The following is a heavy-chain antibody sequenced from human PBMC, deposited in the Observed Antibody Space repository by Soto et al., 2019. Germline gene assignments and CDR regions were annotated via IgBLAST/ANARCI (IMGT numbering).Heavy chain of an antibody. CDR3: ANYHRHPGGFEY. V-gene: IGHV3-23*01. J-gene: IGHJ4*02. CDR1: GFAFSDSA. Sequence: GGSLRLSCVASGFAFSDSAMRWVRQAPGKGPEWVSTISENIAYTYYADSVKGRFSISRDNSKNTVYLQMNNLRAEDTAIYYFANYHRHPGGFEYWGQGTLVTVSS. D-gene: IGHD1-1*01. CDR2: ISENIAYT.